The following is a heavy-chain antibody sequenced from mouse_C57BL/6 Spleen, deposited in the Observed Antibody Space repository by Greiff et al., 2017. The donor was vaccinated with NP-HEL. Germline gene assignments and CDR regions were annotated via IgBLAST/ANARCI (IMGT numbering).Heavy chain of an antibody. D-gene: IGHD2-5*01. V-gene: IGHV1-59*01. CDR3: ARIHDSNYPYAMDY. CDR1: GYTFTSYW. J-gene: IGHJ4*01. Sequence: VQLQQPGAELVRPGTSVKLSCKASGYTFTSYWMHWVKQRPGQGLEWIGVIDPSDSSTNYNPKFKGKATLTVDTASSTAYMQLSSLTSEDSAVYYRARIHDSNYPYAMDYWGQGTSVTVSS. CDR2: IDPSDSST.